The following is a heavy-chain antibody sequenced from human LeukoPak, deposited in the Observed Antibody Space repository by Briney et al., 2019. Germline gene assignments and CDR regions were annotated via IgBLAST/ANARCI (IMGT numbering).Heavy chain of an antibody. CDR2: INSDGSST. V-gene: IGHV3-74*01. Sequence: PGGSLRLSCAASGFTFNSYWMHWVRQAPGKGRVWVSRINSDGSSTSYADSVEGRFTISRDNAKNTLYLQMNSLRTEDTAVYYCTREGDSNSWEGDWFDPWGQGTLVTVSS. CDR3: TREGDSNSWEGDWFDP. J-gene: IGHJ5*02. D-gene: IGHD6-13*01. CDR1: GFTFNSYW.